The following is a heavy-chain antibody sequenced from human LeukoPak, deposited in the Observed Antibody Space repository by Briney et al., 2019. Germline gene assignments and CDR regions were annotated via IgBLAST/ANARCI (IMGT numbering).Heavy chain of an antibody. D-gene: IGHD6-19*01. J-gene: IGHJ4*02. CDR3: ARSAYSSGWPYYFDY. Sequence: GEPLKISCKGSGYSFTSYWIGWVRQMPGKGLEWMGIIYPGDSDTRYSPSFQGQVTISADKSISTAYLQWSSLKASDTAMYYCARSAYSSGWPYYFDYWGQGTLVTVSS. CDR1: GYSFTSYW. CDR2: IYPGDSDT. V-gene: IGHV5-51*01.